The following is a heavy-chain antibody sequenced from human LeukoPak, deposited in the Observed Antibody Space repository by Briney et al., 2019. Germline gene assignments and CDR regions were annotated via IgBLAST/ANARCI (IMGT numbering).Heavy chain of an antibody. CDR3: LGGVGATSALPDY. Sequence: SETLSLTCAVSGGSISSSNWWSWVRQPPGKGLEWIGSIYYSGSTYYNPSLKSRVTISVDTSKNQFSLKLSSVTAADTAVYYCLGGVGATSALPDYWGQGTLVTVSS. CDR1: GGSISSSNW. CDR2: IYYSGST. V-gene: IGHV4-4*02. D-gene: IGHD1-26*01. J-gene: IGHJ4*02.